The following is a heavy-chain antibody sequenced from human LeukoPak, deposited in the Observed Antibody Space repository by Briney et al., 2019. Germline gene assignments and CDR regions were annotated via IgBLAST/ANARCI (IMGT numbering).Heavy chain of an antibody. J-gene: IGHJ4*02. Sequence: ASVKVSCKASGYTFTGYYMHRVRQAPGQGLEWMGWINPNSGGTNYAQKFQGRVTMTRDTSISTAYMELSRLRSDDTAVYYCASGGITGTTSQCELDYWGQGTLVTVSS. CDR2: INPNSGGT. D-gene: IGHD1-20*01. CDR3: ASGGITGTTSQCELDY. V-gene: IGHV1-2*02. CDR1: GYTFTGYY.